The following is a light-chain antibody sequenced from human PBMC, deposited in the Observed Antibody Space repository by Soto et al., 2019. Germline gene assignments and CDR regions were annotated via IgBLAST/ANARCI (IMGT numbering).Light chain of an antibody. CDR2: DAS. Sequence: ELVLTQSPATLSVSPGERATLSCRASQGVGSTLAWYQQAPGQAPRLLIYDASTRATGIPARFSGDGSGTEFTLTISSLQPEDFATYYCQQSYSTPPYTFGQGTKLEIK. J-gene: IGKJ2*01. CDR1: QGVGST. V-gene: IGKV3-15*01. CDR3: QQSYSTPPYT.